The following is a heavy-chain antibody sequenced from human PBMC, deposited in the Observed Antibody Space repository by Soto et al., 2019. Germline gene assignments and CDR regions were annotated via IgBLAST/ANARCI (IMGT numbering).Heavy chain of an antibody. V-gene: IGHV3-23*01. D-gene: IGHD3-16*01. CDR1: GFTFGTYA. J-gene: IGHJ6*03. CDR3: AKFRGPSYSYYYMDV. CDR2: ISGSGRTT. Sequence: EVQLLESGGGLVQPGGSLRLSCAASGFTFGTYAMNWLRQAPGRGLECVSFISGSGRTTYYAESVKGRFTASRDNSKSTMYLQMNSLRAEDTALYYCAKFRGPSYSYYYMDVWGKGTTVTVSS.